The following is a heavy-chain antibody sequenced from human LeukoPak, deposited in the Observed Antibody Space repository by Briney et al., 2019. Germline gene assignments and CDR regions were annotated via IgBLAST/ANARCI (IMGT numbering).Heavy chain of an antibody. CDR2: ISSSGDRT. D-gene: IGHD3-10*01. Sequence: GGSLRLSCAASGFSLSSHAMSWVRQAPGKGLEWVSSISSSGDRTYYADSVKGRFTISRDNSKNTLYLQMNSLRAEDTAVYYCARDHRGVRDYFDYWGQGTLVTVSS. V-gene: IGHV3-23*01. J-gene: IGHJ4*02. CDR1: GFSLSSHA. CDR3: ARDHRGVRDYFDY.